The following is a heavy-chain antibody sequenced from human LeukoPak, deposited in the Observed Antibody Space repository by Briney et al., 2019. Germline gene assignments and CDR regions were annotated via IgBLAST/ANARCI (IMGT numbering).Heavy chain of an antibody. CDR1: GGSISTYY. CDR3: ARTGSWYYYFDY. J-gene: IGHJ4*02. V-gene: IGHV4-59*01. D-gene: IGHD6-13*01. CDR2: IYYTGST. Sequence: SETLSLTCTVSGGSISTYYWTWIRQPPGKGLEWIGYIYYTGSTNYNPSLKSRVTTSVDTSKNQFSLKLSSVTAADTAVYYCARTGSWYYYFDYWGQGALVTVSS.